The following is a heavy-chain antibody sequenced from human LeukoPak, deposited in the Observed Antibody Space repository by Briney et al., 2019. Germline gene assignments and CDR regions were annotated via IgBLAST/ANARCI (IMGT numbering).Heavy chain of an antibody. CDR1: GFTFGDYA. D-gene: IGHD3-3*01. CDR2: IRSKAYGGTT. J-gene: IGHJ4*02. CDR3: TRDPYYDFWSGYYYYFDY. V-gene: IGHV3-49*03. Sequence: GGSLRLSCTASGFTFGDYAMSWFRQAPGKGLEWVGFIRSKAYGGTTEYAASVKGRFTISRDDSKSIAYLQMNSLKTEDTALYYCTRDPYYDFWSGYYYYFDYWGQGTLVTVSS.